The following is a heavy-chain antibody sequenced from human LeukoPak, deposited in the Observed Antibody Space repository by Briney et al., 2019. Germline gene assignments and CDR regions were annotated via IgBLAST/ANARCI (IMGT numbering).Heavy chain of an antibody. V-gene: IGHV4-4*07. CDR3: ARLYDSSGYTNWLDP. CDR1: GGSISSYY. D-gene: IGHD3-22*01. Sequence: SETLSLTCTVSGGSISSYYWSWIRQPAGKGLEWIGRIYTSGSTNYNPSLKSRVTISVDTSKNQFSLKVSSVTAADTAVYYCARLYDSSGYTNWLDPWGQGTLVTVSS. J-gene: IGHJ5*02. CDR2: IYTSGST.